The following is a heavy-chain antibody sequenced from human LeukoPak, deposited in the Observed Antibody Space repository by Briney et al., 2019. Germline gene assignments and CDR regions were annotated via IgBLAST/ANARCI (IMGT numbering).Heavy chain of an antibody. J-gene: IGHJ4*02. CDR1: GFTFTTST. D-gene: IGHD5-18*01. CDR3: AAKPDSFVSFDY. V-gene: IGHV1-58*01. CDR2: IVVGTGNT. Sequence: SVKVSCKASGFTFTTSTVQWVRQARGQRLEWMGWIVVGTGNTDYAQKFQERVTVTRDMSTGAAYMELSSLRSEDTAVYYCAAKPDSFVSFDYWGQGTLVTVSS.